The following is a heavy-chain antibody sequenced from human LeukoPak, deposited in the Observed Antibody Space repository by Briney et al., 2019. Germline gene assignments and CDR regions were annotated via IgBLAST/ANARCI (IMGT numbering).Heavy chain of an antibody. Sequence: GGSLRLSCAASGFTFSSYGMHWVRQAPDKGLEWVAVIWYDGSNKYYADSVKGRFTISRDNSKNTLYLQMNSLRAEDTAVYYCATSGSYYRFEYWGQGTLVTVSS. D-gene: IGHD1-26*01. J-gene: IGHJ4*02. CDR1: GFTFSSYG. CDR2: IWYDGSNK. V-gene: IGHV3-33*01. CDR3: ATSGSYYRFEY.